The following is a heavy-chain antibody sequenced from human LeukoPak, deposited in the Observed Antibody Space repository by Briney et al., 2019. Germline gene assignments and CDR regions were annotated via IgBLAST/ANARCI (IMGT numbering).Heavy chain of an antibody. CDR1: GFILSSYW. V-gene: IGHV3-7*01. Sequence: GGSLRLSCAASGFILSSYWMSWVRQAPGKGLEWVANIKQDGSEKYYVGSVKGRFTISRDNAKNSLYLQMNSLRAEDAAVYYCARVGWLPFFDYWGQGTLVTVSS. CDR3: ARVGWLPFFDY. CDR2: IKQDGSEK. D-gene: IGHD3-3*01. J-gene: IGHJ4*02.